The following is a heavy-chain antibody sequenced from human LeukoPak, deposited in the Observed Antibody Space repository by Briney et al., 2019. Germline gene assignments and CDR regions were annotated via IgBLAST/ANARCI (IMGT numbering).Heavy chain of an antibody. CDR1: GFTFSSYS. J-gene: IGHJ4*02. Sequence: GGSLRLSCAASGFTFSSYSMNWVRQAPGKGLEWVSSISSSSSYIYYADSVKGRFTISRDNAKNSLYLQMNGLRAEDTAVYYCARDQVARDVEMATIVGDYWDQGTLVTVSS. CDR3: ARDQVARDVEMATIVGDY. D-gene: IGHD5-24*01. CDR2: ISSSSSYI. V-gene: IGHV3-21*01.